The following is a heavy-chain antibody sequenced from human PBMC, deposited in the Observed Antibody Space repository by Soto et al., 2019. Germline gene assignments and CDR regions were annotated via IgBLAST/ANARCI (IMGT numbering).Heavy chain of an antibody. CDR3: ARDKYCSGGSCRKNWFDP. J-gene: IGHJ5*02. CDR1: GGSISSSY. CDR2: IYDDGSA. D-gene: IGHD2-15*01. V-gene: IGHV4-59*01. Sequence: QMHLQESGPGLVKPSETLSLTCTVSGGSISSSYWSWIRQPPGKGLEGLAYIYDDGSANYNPSLKSRATLSLDMSKNQFSLKLTSVTAADTAVYYCARDKYCSGGSCRKNWFDPWGQGTLVTVSS.